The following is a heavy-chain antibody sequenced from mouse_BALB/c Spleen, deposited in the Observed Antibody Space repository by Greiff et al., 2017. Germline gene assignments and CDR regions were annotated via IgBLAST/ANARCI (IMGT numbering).Heavy chain of an antibody. CDR2: IDPSDSET. CDR1: GYTFTSYW. CDR3: ARGSIYYDYDGFAY. D-gene: IGHD2-4*01. V-gene: IGHV1-69*02. Sequence: QVQLQQPGAELVKPGAPVKLSCKASGYTFTSYWMNWVKQRPGRGLEWIGRIDPSDSETHYNQKFKDKATLTVDKSSSTAYIQLSSLTSEDSAVYYCARGSIYYDYDGFAYWGQGTLVTVSA. J-gene: IGHJ3*01.